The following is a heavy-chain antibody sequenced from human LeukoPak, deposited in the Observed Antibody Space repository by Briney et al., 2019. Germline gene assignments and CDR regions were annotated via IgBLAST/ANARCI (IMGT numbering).Heavy chain of an antibody. D-gene: IGHD5-18*01. CDR2: VNYNGSH. V-gene: IGHV4-39*01. J-gene: IGHJ4*02. CDR3: ARLTPLGYSYGTGDPDH. Sequence: SETLSLTGTGSGGSISSIPYYWPWLRQPRGKARIWIASVNYNGSHCYDPTRKSRLTIPVDTPKNQCSLKLTSVTAADTALYYCARLTPLGYSYGTGDPDHCGQGTLVTVCS. CDR1: GGSISSIPYY.